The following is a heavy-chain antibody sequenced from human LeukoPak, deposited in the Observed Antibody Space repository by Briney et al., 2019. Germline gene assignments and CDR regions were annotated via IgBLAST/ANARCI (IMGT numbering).Heavy chain of an antibody. CDR1: GGSISSSSYY. Sequence: PSETLSLTCTVSGGSISSSSYYWGWIRQPPGKGLEWIGSIYYSGSTYYSPSLKSRVTLSVDTSKNQFSLKLSSVTAADTAVYYCAGRPNYYDSSGPSSPFDYWGQGTLVTVSS. CDR2: IYYSGST. V-gene: IGHV4-39*01. CDR3: AGRPNYYDSSGPSSPFDY. J-gene: IGHJ4*02. D-gene: IGHD3-22*01.